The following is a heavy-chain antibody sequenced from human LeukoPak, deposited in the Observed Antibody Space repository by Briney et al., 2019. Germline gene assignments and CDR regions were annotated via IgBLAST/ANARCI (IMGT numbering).Heavy chain of an antibody. CDR2: IKQDGSEK. D-gene: IGHD1-26*01. CDR3: ARARGAPVGGFDI. J-gene: IGHJ3*02. V-gene: IGHV3-7*01. CDR1: GFTFSNYW. Sequence: GGSLRLSCAASGFTFSNYWVNWVRQAPGKGLEWVANIKQDGSEKYYVDSMKGRFTISRDNAKNSLYLQMNSLRVEDTAVYYCARARGAPVGGFDIWAKGQWSPSLQ.